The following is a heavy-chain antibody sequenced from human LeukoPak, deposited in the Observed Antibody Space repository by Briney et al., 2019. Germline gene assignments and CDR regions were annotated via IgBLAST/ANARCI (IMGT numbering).Heavy chain of an antibody. CDR2: VFHSGTT. D-gene: IGHD5-24*01. Sequence: PSETLSLTCKVSGDTLSSHSMSWIRQTPGRGLEWIGYVFHSGTTNYSPSLKSRVTISLDTSKKQFYLRLASVTAADTALYYCARRMARVTDGFDFWGQGTMVSVSS. CDR3: ARRMARVTDGFDF. CDR1: GDTLSSHS. J-gene: IGHJ3*01. V-gene: IGHV4-59*08.